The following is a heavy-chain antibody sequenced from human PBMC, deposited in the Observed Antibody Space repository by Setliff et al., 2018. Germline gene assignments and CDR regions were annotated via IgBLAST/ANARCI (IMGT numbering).Heavy chain of an antibody. CDR1: GFTFSGSA. D-gene: IGHD6-13*01. CDR2: IRSKSDSYAT. J-gene: IGHJ3*02. Sequence: AAGSLRLSCAASGFTFSGSAMYWVRQASGKGLEWVGRIRSKSDSYATIYAASVRGRFTISRDDSKNTAYLQMNSLKTEDTAVYYCAAAPAGSDVFDMWGQGTMVTVSS. CDR3: AAAPAGSDVFDM. V-gene: IGHV3-73*01.